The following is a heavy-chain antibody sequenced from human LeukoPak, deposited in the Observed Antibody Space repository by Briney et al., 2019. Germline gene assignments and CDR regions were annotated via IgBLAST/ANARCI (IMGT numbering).Heavy chain of an antibody. V-gene: IGHV3-21*01. CDR1: GFTFSSYS. D-gene: IGHD3-22*01. CDR3: ARDRVDSSGFHYAFDI. Sequence: PGGSLRLSCAASGFTFSSYSMNWVRQAPGKGLEWVSSISSSSSYIYYADSVKGRFTISRDNAKNSLYLQMNSLRAEDTAVYYCARDRVDSSGFHYAFDIWGQGTMVTVSS. J-gene: IGHJ3*02. CDR2: ISSSSSYI.